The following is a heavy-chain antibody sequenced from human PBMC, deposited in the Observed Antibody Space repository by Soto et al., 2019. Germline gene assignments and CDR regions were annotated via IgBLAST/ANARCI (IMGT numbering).Heavy chain of an antibody. V-gene: IGHV1-2*02. Sequence: GASVKVSCKASGGTFSSYAISWVRQAPGQGLEWMGWINPHNGGTNYAHKFQGKVTLTRDTSINTAYMAMRGLTSDDTAMYYCARELRVGGEGYYFDLWGQGTLVTVS. J-gene: IGHJ4*02. CDR1: GGTFSSYA. CDR2: INPHNGGT. CDR3: ARELRVGGEGYYFDL. D-gene: IGHD2-21*01.